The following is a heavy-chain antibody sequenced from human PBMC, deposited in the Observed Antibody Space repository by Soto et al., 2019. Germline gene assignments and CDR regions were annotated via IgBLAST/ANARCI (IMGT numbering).Heavy chain of an antibody. D-gene: IGHD2-8*01. Sequence: QVQLQESGPGLVEPSQTLSLTCTVSGVSISSVDYYWSWFRQHPGKGLDFIGYIYYSGGTHSNPSLQIRVTLSLDTSRNQFSLKLRSVTAADTAVYYCARGNDAAKAGYWGRGTLVTVSS. J-gene: IGHJ4*02. V-gene: IGHV4-31*03. CDR3: ARGNDAAKAGY. CDR1: GVSISSVDYY. CDR2: IYYSGGT.